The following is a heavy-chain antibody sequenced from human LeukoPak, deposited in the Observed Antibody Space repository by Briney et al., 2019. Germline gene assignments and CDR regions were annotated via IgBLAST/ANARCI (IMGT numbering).Heavy chain of an antibody. CDR3: ARRGRWSYAFDI. V-gene: IGHV4-59*08. D-gene: IGHD4-23*01. Sequence: SETLSLTCTVSGGSISSYYWSWIRQPPGKGLEWIGYIYYSGSTKHNPSLKSRVIISVDTSKNQFSLKLSSVTAADTAVYYCARRGRWSYAFDIWGQGTMVTVSS. J-gene: IGHJ3*02. CDR2: IYYSGST. CDR1: GGSISSYY.